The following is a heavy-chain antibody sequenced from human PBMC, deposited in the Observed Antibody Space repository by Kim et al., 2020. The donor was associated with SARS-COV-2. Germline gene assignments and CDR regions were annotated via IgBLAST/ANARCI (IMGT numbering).Heavy chain of an antibody. CDR1: GFTFSSYS. J-gene: IGHJ3*02. CDR3: ARDPPVGWGGAFDI. Sequence: GGSLRLSCAASGFTFSSYSMNWVRQAPGKGLEWVSSISSSSSYIYYADSVKGRFTISRDNAKNSLYLQMNSLRAEDTAVYYCARDPPVGWGGAFDIWGQGTMVTVSS. CDR2: ISSSSSYI. V-gene: IGHV3-21*01. D-gene: IGHD6-19*01.